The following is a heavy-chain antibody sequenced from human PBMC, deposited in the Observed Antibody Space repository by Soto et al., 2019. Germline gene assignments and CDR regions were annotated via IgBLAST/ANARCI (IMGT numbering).Heavy chain of an antibody. CDR2: ISAYNGNT. V-gene: IGHV1-18*01. J-gene: IGHJ6*03. CDR3: ARAGYGDRGPYYYYYMDV. D-gene: IGHD4-17*01. CDR1: GYTFTSYG. Sequence: ASVKVSCKASGYTFTSYGISWVRQAPGQGLEWMGWISAYNGNTNYAQKLQGRVTMTTDTSTSTAYMELRSLRSDDTAVYYCARAGYGDRGPYYYYYMDVWGKGTTVTVSS.